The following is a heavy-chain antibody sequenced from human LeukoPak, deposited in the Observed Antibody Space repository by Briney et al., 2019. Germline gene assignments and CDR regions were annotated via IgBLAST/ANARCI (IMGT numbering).Heavy chain of an antibody. D-gene: IGHD3-9*01. CDR2: IYYSGST. Sequence: SETLSLTCTVSGGSISSYYWSWIRQPPGKGLEWIGYIYYSGSTNYNPSLKSRVTISVDTSKNQFSLKLSSVTAADTAVYYCARHFVLRYFDWSPLYFDYWGQGTLVTVSS. CDR3: ARHFVLRYFDWSPLYFDY. J-gene: IGHJ4*02. V-gene: IGHV4-59*08. CDR1: GGSISSYY.